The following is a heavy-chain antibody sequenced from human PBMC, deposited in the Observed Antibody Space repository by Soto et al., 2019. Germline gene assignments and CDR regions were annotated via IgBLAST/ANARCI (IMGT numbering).Heavy chain of an antibody. CDR2: ISGSGSIV. D-gene: IGHD3-10*01. CDR3: ARDRGLYYYGSGSPSDL. V-gene: IGHV3-11*01. CDR1: GFIFSDYY. Sequence: QVQLVESGGGLVKPGGSLRLSCAASGFIFSDYYMSWIRQAPGKGLEWVSYISGSGSIVYYADTMKGRFTISRDNATNSVYLQMNSRRVDDTAVYYCARDRGLYYYGSGSPSDLWGQGVLVTVSS. J-gene: IGHJ5*02.